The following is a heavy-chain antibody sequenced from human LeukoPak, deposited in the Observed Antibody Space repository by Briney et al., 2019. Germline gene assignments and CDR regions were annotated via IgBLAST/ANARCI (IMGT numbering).Heavy chain of an antibody. CDR3: ARHAGDGPFCNFDL. V-gene: IGHV4-59*08. CDR2: IYYSGHT. J-gene: IGHJ2*01. D-gene: IGHD7-27*01. CDR1: GGSIRGFY. Sequence: SETLSLTCTVSGGSIRGFYWSWIRQPPGKGLEWIGYIYYSGHTSNNPSLNSRVTISVDTFKNQFSLKLTSLTAADTAVYYCARHAGDGPFCNFDLWGRDTLVTVSS.